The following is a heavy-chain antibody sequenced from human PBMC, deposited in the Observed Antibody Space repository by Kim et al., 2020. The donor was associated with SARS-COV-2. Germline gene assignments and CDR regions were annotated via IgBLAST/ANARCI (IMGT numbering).Heavy chain of an antibody. Sequence: SVKVSCKASGGTFSSYAISWVRQAPGQGLEWMGGIIPIFGTANYAQKFQGRVTITADESTSTAYMELSSLRSEDTAVYYCARARRGITIFGVVIIPTNDYYYGMDVWGQGTTVTVSS. CDR1: GGTFSSYA. D-gene: IGHD3-3*01. CDR3: ARARRGITIFGVVIIPTNDYYYGMDV. CDR2: IIPIFGTA. J-gene: IGHJ6*02. V-gene: IGHV1-69*13.